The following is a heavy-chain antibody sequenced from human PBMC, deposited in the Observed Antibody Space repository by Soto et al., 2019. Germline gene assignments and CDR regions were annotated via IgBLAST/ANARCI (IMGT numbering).Heavy chain of an antibody. CDR3: ARSGLALPYSASHWFDP. CDR2: ISDSGHYI. CDR1: GFTFSTYG. J-gene: IGHJ5*02. Sequence: EVQLVESGGGLVKPGGSLRLSCAASGFTFSTYGMNWVRQAPGKGLEWLSSISDSGHYIYYADSVKGRFTISRDNAKNSLFLQMNSLRGEDTAVYYCARSGLALPYSASHWFDPWGHGTLVPVSS. V-gene: IGHV3-21*01. D-gene: IGHD3-22*01.